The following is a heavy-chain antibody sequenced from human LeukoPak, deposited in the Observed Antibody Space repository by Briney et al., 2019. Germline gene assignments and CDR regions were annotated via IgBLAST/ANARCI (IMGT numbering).Heavy chain of an antibody. CDR1: GFTFSSYS. CDR3: AREDILTGYRFDY. Sequence: GGSLRLSCAASGFTFSSYSMNWVRQAPGKGLEWVSYISSSSSTIYYADSVKGRFTISRDNAKNSLYLQMNSLRAEDTAVYYCAREDILTGYRFDYWGQGTLVTVSS. D-gene: IGHD3-9*01. J-gene: IGHJ4*02. CDR2: ISSSSSTI. V-gene: IGHV3-48*04.